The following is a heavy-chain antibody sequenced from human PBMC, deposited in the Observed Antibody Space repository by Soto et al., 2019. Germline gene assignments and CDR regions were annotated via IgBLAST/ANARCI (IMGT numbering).Heavy chain of an antibody. CDR1: GCTFSGSA. CDR2: IRSKANSYAT. CDR3: TRLRDIVVVVATRGPYYYYGMDV. V-gene: IGHV3-73*02. D-gene: IGHD2-15*01. J-gene: IGHJ6*02. Sequence: EVQVVESGGGLVQPGGSLKLSCAASGCTFSGSAMHWVRQASGKGLEWVGRIRSKANSYATAYAAAVKGRFTISRDDSKNTAYLQSNSLKTEDTAVYYCTRLRDIVVVVATRGPYYYYGMDVWGQGTTVTVSS.